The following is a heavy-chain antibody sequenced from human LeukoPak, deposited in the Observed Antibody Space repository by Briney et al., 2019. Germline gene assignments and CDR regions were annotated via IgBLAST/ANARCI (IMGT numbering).Heavy chain of an antibody. Sequence: GGSLRLSCAASGFTFSSYSMNWVRQAPGKGLEWVSSISSSSYIYYADSVKGRFTISRDNARNTLYLQMNSLRAEDTAVYYCARARASLYGDYFSEDFDYWGQGTMVTVSS. CDR3: ARARASLYGDYFSEDFDY. J-gene: IGHJ4*02. V-gene: IGHV3-21*01. CDR1: GFTFSSYS. CDR2: ISSSSYI. D-gene: IGHD4-17*01.